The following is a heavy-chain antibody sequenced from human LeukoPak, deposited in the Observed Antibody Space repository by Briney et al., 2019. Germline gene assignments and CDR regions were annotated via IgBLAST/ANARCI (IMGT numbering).Heavy chain of an antibody. CDR1: GFTFSSYS. D-gene: IGHD2-2*02. CDR3: ARLGTYCSSTSCYNHDAFDI. V-gene: IGHV3-21*01. Sequence: KPGGSVRLSCAASGFTFSSYSMNWVRQAPGKGLEWVSSISSSSSYIYYADSVKGRFTISRDNAKNSLYLQMNSLRAEDTAVYYCARLGTYCSSTSCYNHDAFDIWGQGTMVTVSS. J-gene: IGHJ3*02. CDR2: ISSSSSYI.